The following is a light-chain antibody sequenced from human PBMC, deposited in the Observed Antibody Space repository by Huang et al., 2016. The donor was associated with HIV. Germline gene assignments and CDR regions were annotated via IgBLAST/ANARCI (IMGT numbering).Light chain of an antibody. V-gene: IGKV1-39*01. CDR1: QSFSSS. CDR2: AAS. CDR3: QQSDSTPYT. Sequence: DIQMTQSPSSLSASVGDRVTISCRSSQSFSSSLNWYQQRPGKAPKHLIYAASSLQSGVPSRFSGSGSGTDFSLTINSLQPEDFATYYCQQSDSTPYTFGQGTKLEIK. J-gene: IGKJ2*01.